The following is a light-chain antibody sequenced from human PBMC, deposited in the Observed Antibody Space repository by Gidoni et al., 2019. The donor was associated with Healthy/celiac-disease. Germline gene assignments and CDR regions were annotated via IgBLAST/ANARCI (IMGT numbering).Light chain of an antibody. CDR3: MQALQTPCS. J-gene: IGKJ2*04. CDR1: QSLLHSNGYNY. CDR2: LGS. Sequence: DIVMTQSPLSLPVTPGEPASISCRSSQSLLHSNGYNYLDWYLQKPGQSPQLLIYLGSNRASGVPDRFSGSGSGTDFTLKISRVDAEDVGVYYCMQALQTPCSFGQGTKLETK. V-gene: IGKV2-28*01.